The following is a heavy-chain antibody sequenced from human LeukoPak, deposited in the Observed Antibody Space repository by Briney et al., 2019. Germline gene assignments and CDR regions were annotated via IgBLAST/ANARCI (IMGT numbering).Heavy chain of an antibody. J-gene: IGHJ3*02. CDR3: ARDPPSKGYSDPRYAFDI. V-gene: IGHV4-39*07. CDR2: IYYSGST. CDR1: GGSISSSSYY. D-gene: IGHD3-22*01. Sequence: SETLSLTCTVSGGSISSSSYYWGWIRQPPGKGLEWIGSIYYSGSTNYNPSLKSRVTISVDTSKNQFSLKLSSVTAADTAVYYCARDPPSKGYSDPRYAFDIWGQGTMVTVSS.